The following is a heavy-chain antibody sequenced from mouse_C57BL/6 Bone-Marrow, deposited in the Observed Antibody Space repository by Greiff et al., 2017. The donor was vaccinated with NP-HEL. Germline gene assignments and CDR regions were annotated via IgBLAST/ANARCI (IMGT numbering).Heavy chain of an antibody. V-gene: IGHV5-9-1*02. Sequence: EVQRVESGEGLVKPGGSLKLSCAASGFTFSSYAMSWVRQTPEKRLEWVAYISSGGDYIYYADTVKGRFTISRDNARNTLYLQMSSLKSEDTAMYYCTRDYYGFLYFDYWGQGTTLTVSS. D-gene: IGHD1-1*01. J-gene: IGHJ2*01. CDR3: TRDYYGFLYFDY. CDR2: ISSGGDYI. CDR1: GFTFSSYA.